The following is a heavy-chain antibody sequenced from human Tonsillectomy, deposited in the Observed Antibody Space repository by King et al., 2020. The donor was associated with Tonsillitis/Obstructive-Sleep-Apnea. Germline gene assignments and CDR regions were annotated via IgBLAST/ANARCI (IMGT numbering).Heavy chain of an antibody. CDR2: IYQSGST. J-gene: IGHJ4*03. Sequence: LQLQESGSGLVKPSQTLSLTCAVSGGSISSGGYSWSWIRQPPGKGLEWIGYIYQSGSTYYNPSLKSRVTISVDRSKNQFSLKLSSVTAADTAVYYCARWGRGYYFDLWGQGNLVTLPS. CDR3: ARWGRGYYFDL. D-gene: IGHD3-16*01. V-gene: IGHV4-30-2*01. CDR1: GGSISSGGYS.